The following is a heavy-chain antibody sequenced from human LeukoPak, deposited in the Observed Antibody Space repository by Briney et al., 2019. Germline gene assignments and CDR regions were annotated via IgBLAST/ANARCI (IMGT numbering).Heavy chain of an antibody. Sequence: GASVKVSCKASGYTFTSYDINWVRQATGQGLEWMGWMNPNSGNTGYAQKFQGRVTMTRNTSISTAYMELSSLRSEDTAVYYCAVDYGSGNFGPYYYGMDVWGQGTTVTVSS. CDR3: AVDYGSGNFGPYYYGMDV. CDR2: MNPNSGNT. J-gene: IGHJ6*02. V-gene: IGHV1-8*01. D-gene: IGHD3-10*01. CDR1: GYTFTSYD.